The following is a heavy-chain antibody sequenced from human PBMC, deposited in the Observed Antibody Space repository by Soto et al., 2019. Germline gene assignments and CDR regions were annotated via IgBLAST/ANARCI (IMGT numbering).Heavy chain of an antibody. D-gene: IGHD6-6*01. CDR2: IWYDGSNK. J-gene: IGHJ6*02. CDR1: GFTFSSYG. Sequence: GGSLRLSCAASGFTFSSYGMHWVRQASGKGLEWVAVIWYDGSNKYYADSVKGRFTISRDNSKNTLYLQMNSLRAEDTAVYYCAMSIAAQTSHYYGMDVWGQGTTVTVSS. CDR3: AMSIAAQTSHYYGMDV. V-gene: IGHV3-33*01.